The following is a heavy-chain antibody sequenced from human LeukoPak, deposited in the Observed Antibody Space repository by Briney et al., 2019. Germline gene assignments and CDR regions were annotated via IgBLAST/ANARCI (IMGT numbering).Heavy chain of an antibody. CDR3: AGGYSSGGEFDY. V-gene: IGHV1-69*05. D-gene: IGHD6-19*01. CDR1: GGTFSSYA. J-gene: IGHJ4*02. CDR2: IIPIFGTA. Sequence: SVKVSCKASGGTFSSYAISWVRQAPGQGLEWMGGIIPIFGTASYAQKFQGRVTITTDESTSTAYMELSSLRSEDTAVYYCAGGYSSGGEFDYWGQGTLVTVSS.